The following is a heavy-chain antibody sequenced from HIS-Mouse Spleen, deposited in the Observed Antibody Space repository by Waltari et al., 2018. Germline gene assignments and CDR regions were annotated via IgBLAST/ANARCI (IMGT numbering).Heavy chain of an antibody. CDR3: AREIPYSSSWYDWYFDL. D-gene: IGHD6-13*01. V-gene: IGHV4-39*07. Sequence: QLQLQESGPGLVKPSETLSPTCTVSGGSISSSSYYWGWFCQPPGKGLEWIGSIYYSGSTYYNPSLKSRVTISVDTSKNQFSLKLSSVTAADTAVYYCAREIPYSSSWYDWYFDLWGRGTLVTVSS. CDR1: GGSISSSSYY. CDR2: IYYSGST. J-gene: IGHJ2*01.